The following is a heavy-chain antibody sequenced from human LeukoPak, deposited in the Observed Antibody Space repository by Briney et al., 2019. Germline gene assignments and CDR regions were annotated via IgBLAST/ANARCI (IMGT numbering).Heavy chain of an antibody. J-gene: IGHJ4*02. CDR3: TRDYDTNSPGGMHY. D-gene: IGHD3-16*01. CDR1: GFTFSTYW. Sequence: AGGSLRLPCAASGFTFSTYWMTWVRQAPGKGLEWVANIRQDGNEKYYVDSVEGRFTISRDNAKKSLYLQMNRLRAEDTAVYYCTRDYDTNSPGGMHYWGQGTLVSVSS. V-gene: IGHV3-7*01. CDR2: IRQDGNEK.